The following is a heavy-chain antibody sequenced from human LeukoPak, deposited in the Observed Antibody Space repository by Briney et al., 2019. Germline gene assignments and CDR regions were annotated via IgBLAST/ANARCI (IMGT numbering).Heavy chain of an antibody. Sequence: SETLSLTCTVSGGSISSSSYYWGWIRQPPGKGLEWIGSIYYSGSTYYNPSLKSRVTISVDTSKNQFSLKLSSVTAADTAVYYCAREKGYYDSSGYRYYSDYWGQGTLVTVSS. D-gene: IGHD3-22*01. CDR3: AREKGYYDSSGYRYYSDY. CDR1: GGSISSSSYY. J-gene: IGHJ4*02. CDR2: IYYSGST. V-gene: IGHV4-39*02.